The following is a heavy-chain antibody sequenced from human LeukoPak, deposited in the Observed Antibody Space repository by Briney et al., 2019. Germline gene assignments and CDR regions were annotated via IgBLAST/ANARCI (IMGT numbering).Heavy chain of an antibody. Sequence: ASVKVSCKASGYTFTSYGISWVRQAPGQGLEWMGWISAYNGNTNYAQKLQGRVTMTTDTSTSTAYMELRSLRSDDTAVYYCARDQEVVAAAPNWFDPWGQGTLVAVSS. CDR3: ARDQEVVAAAPNWFDP. D-gene: IGHD2-15*01. V-gene: IGHV1-18*04. CDR1: GYTFTSYG. J-gene: IGHJ5*02. CDR2: ISAYNGNT.